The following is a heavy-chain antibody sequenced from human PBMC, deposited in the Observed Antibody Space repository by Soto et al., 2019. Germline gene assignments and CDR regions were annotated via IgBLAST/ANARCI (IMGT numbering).Heavy chain of an antibody. Sequence: GGSLRLSCAASGFTFSSYAMHWVRQAPGKGLEWVANIKQDGSEKYYVDSVKGRFTISRDNAKNSLYLQMNSLRAEDTAVYYCARDSYFDDSSGYLDIWGQGTMVTVSS. J-gene: IGHJ3*02. CDR3: ARDSYFDDSSGYLDI. V-gene: IGHV3-7*01. CDR1: GFTFSSYA. CDR2: IKQDGSEK. D-gene: IGHD3-22*01.